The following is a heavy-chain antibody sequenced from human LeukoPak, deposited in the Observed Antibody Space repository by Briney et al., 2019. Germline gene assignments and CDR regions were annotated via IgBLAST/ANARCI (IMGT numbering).Heavy chain of an antibody. Sequence: ASVKVSCKASGYTFTSYYMHWVRQAPEQGLEWMGIINPSCGSTSYAQKFQGRVTMTRDTSTSTVYMELSSLRSEDTAVYYCAREPSLTGESSWGQGTLVTVSS. J-gene: IGHJ5*02. CDR2: INPSCGST. V-gene: IGHV1-46*01. CDR1: GYTFTSYY. CDR3: AREPSLTGESS. D-gene: IGHD7-27*01.